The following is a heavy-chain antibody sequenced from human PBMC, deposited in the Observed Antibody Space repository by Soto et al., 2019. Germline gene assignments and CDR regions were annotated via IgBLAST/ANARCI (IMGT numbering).Heavy chain of an antibody. D-gene: IGHD1-26*01. J-gene: IGHJ4*02. Sequence: SDTLSLTCTVSGDSITGSYWSWIRQPPGKTLEWIVYIYHSGTTTYNPSLKSRVSISVDTSKNQFSLRLTYVIAADTAVYYRARDMPYAAGSLAGCDYWGQGILVTVSS. CDR2: IYHSGTT. V-gene: IGHV4-59*01. CDR1: GDSITGSY. CDR3: ARDMPYAAGSLAGCDY.